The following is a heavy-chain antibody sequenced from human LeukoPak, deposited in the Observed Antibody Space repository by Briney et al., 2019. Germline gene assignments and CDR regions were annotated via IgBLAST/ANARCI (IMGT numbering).Heavy chain of an antibody. CDR3: AKNIGYDYPSDY. Sequence: GGSLRLSCAASGFIFSDYYMSWIRQAPRKGLEWVSDISSSSSHTNYADSVKGRFTISRDNAKNSLYLQMNSLKAEDTAVYYCAKNIGYDYPSDYWGQGTLVTVSS. CDR2: ISSSSSHT. D-gene: IGHD5-12*01. CDR1: GFIFSDYY. V-gene: IGHV3-11*06. J-gene: IGHJ4*02.